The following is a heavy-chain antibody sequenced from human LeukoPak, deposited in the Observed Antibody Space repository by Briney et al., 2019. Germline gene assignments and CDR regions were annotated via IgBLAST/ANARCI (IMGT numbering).Heavy chain of an antibody. CDR2: ISAYNGNT. J-gene: IGHJ6*04. CDR1: GYTFTSYG. D-gene: IGHD3-10*01. V-gene: IGHV1-18*04. Sequence: GASVKVSCKASGYTFTSYGISWVRQAPGQGLEWMGWISAYNGNTNYAQKLQGRVTMTTDTSTSTAHMELRSLRSDDTAVYYCARGTMVRGVIPSYYYGMDVWGKGTTVTVSS. CDR3: ARGTMVRGVIPSYYYGMDV.